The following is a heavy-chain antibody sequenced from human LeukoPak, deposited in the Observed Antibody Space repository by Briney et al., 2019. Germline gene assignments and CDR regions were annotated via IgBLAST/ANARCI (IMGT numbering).Heavy chain of an antibody. CDR2: ISYDGSNK. V-gene: IGHV3-30*04. D-gene: IGHD6-19*01. Sequence: GGSLRLSCAASGFTFSSYAMHWVRQAPGKGLEWVAVISYDGSNKYYADSVKGRFTISRDNSKNTLYLQMNSLRAEDTAVYYCARDNPTVAGSFDYWGQGTLVTVSS. CDR3: ARDNPTVAGSFDY. CDR1: GFTFSSYA. J-gene: IGHJ4*02.